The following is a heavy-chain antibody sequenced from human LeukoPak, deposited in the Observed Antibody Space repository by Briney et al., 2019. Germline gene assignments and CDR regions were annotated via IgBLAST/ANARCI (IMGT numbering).Heavy chain of an antibody. CDR3: AKVVLLLTASDAFDF. V-gene: IGHV3-23*01. CDR1: GFTFSSNA. D-gene: IGHD2-21*02. Sequence: PGGSLRLSCAASGFTFSSNAMSWVRQAPGEGLEWVSTISGNYGSTYYADSVKGRFTISRDNFKNTVFLRMNSLRAEDTAVYYCAKVVLLLTASDAFDFWGQGTKVTVSS. J-gene: IGHJ3*01. CDR2: ISGNYGST.